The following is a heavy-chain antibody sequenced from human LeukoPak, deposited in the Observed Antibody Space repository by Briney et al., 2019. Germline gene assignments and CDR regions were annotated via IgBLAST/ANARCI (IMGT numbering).Heavy chain of an antibody. J-gene: IGHJ6*03. CDR1: GFTFSSYW. CDR3: ARGIAVHGYYYYMDV. V-gene: IGHV3-7*01. D-gene: IGHD6-19*01. Sequence: PGGSLRLSCAASGFTFSSYWMSWVRQAPGKGLEWVANIKQDGSEKYYVDSVKGRFTISRDNAKNSLYLQMNSLRAEDTAVYYCARGIAVHGYYYYMDVWGKGTTVTVSS. CDR2: IKQDGSEK.